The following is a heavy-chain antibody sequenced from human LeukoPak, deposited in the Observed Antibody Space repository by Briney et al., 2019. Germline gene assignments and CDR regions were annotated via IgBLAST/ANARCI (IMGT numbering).Heavy chain of an antibody. D-gene: IGHD6-19*01. J-gene: IGHJ6*02. V-gene: IGHV3-30*04. CDR3: ARVGSGWSNYYYGMDV. CDR2: IAHDGWNK. CDR1: GFTFSTYA. Sequence: GGSLRLSCAASGFTFSTYAIHWVRQAPGKGLEWVAVIAHDGWNKYYADSVKGRFTISRDNSKNTLYLQMNSLRAEDTAVYYCARVGSGWSNYYYGMDVWGQGTTVTVSS.